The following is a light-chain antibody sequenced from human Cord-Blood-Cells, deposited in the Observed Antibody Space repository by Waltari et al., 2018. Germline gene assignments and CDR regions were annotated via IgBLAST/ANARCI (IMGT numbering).Light chain of an antibody. V-gene: IGLV3-21*04. CDR3: QVWDSSSDHWV. CDR2: YDS. J-gene: IGLJ3*02. Sequence: SYVLTQPPSVSVAPGKTARITCGGNNIGSKSVHWYQQKPGQAPVLVIYYDSYRPSGIPERFSGSNSGNTATLTISRVEAGDEADYYCQVWDSSSDHWVFGGGTKLTVL. CDR1: NIGSKS.